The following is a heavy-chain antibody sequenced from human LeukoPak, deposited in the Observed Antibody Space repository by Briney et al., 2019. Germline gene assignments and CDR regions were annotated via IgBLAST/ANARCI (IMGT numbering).Heavy chain of an antibody. CDR1: GFTFSSYS. CDR3: ATHGGKSGSYFTQPNNY. Sequence: GGSLRLSCAASGFTFSSYSMNWVRQAPGKGLEWVSSISSSSSYIYYADSVKGRFTISRDNAKNSLYLQMNSLRAEDTAVYYCATHGGKSGSYFTQPNNYWGQGTLVTVSS. V-gene: IGHV3-21*04. J-gene: IGHJ4*02. CDR2: ISSSSSYI. D-gene: IGHD1-26*01.